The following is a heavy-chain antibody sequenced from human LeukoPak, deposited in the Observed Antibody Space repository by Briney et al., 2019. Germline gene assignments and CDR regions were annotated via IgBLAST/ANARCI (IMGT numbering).Heavy chain of an antibody. J-gene: IGHJ6*02. CDR2: ISYDGSNK. D-gene: IGHD6-19*01. CDR1: GFTFSSYG. CDR3: AKDRIAVADVYYYYYYGMDV. V-gene: IGHV3-30*18. Sequence: PGGSLRLSCAASGFTFSSYGMHWVRQAPGKGLEWVAVISYDGSNKYYADSVKGRFTISRDNSKNTPYLQMNSLRAEDTAVYYCAKDRIAVADVYYYYYYGMDVWGQGTTVTVSS.